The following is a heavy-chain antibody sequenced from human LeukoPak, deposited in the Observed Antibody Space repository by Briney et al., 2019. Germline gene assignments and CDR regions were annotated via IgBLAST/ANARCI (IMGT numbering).Heavy chain of an antibody. CDR1: GFTFSVYA. Sequence: GGSPRLSCAASGFTFSVYAMSWVRQAPGKGLEWVSAISGSGDNTYNADSVKGRFTVSRDNAKNTLYLQVNNLRAEDTAVYYCARGPNSNWSGLDFWGQGTLLTVSS. J-gene: IGHJ4*02. D-gene: IGHD6-6*01. CDR3: ARGPNSNWSGLDF. V-gene: IGHV3-23*01. CDR2: ISGSGDNT.